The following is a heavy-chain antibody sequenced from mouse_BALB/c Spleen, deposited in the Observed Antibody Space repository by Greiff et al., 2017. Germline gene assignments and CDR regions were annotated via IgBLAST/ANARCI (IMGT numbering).Heavy chain of an antibody. J-gene: IGHJ1*01. CDR2: INPGSGGT. CDR1: GYAFTNYL. Sequence: VQLQQSGAELVRPGTSVKVSCKASGYAFTNYLIEWVKQRPGQGLEWIGVINPGSGGTNYNEKFKGKATLTADKSSSTAYMQLSSLTSDDSAVYFCARNYDYVGYFDVWGAGTTVTVSS. CDR3: ARNYDYVGYFDV. D-gene: IGHD2-4*01. V-gene: IGHV1-54*01.